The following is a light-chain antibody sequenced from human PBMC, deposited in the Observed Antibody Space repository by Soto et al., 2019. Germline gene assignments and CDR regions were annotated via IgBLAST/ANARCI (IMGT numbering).Light chain of an antibody. CDR2: GAS. J-gene: IGKJ3*01. Sequence: EVVLTQSPGTLSLSPGERATLSCRASQSTDSSSLAWYQQTPGQTPRLLIYGASTRATGVSDRFSGSGSGTDFTLSISRLEPEDFAVYYCQQYNNWPFLFTFGPGTKVDIK. CDR1: QSTDSSS. CDR3: QQYNNWPFLFT. V-gene: IGKV3-20*01.